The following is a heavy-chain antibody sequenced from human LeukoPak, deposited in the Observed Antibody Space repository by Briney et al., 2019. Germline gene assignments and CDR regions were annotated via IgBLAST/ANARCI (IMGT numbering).Heavy chain of an antibody. V-gene: IGHV4-59*01. CDR2: IYYSGST. D-gene: IGHD2-15*01. CDR1: GGSISSYY. Sequence: SETLSPTCTVSGGSISSYYWSWIRQPPGKGLEWIGYIYYSGSTNYNPSLKSRVTISVDTSKNQFSLKLSSVTAADTAVYYCARGYCSGGSCYPTPFDYWGQGTLVTVSS. CDR3: ARGYCSGGSCYPTPFDY. J-gene: IGHJ4*02.